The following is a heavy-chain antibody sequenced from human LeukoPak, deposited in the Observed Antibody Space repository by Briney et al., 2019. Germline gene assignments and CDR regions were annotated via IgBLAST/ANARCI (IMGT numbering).Heavy chain of an antibody. V-gene: IGHV3-30*18. CDR3: AKDIRGYSYALLDY. CDR1: GFTFSSYG. J-gene: IGHJ4*02. CDR2: ISYDGSNK. Sequence: GGSLRLSCAASGFTFSSYGMHWVRQAPGKGLEWVAVISYDGSNKYYADSVKGRFTISRDNAKNSLYLQMNSLRAEDTALYYCAKDIRGYSYALLDYWGQGTLVTVSS. D-gene: IGHD5-18*01.